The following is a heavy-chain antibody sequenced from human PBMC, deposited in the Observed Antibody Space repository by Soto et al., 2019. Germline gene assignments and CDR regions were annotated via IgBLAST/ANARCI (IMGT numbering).Heavy chain of an antibody. J-gene: IGHJ4*02. V-gene: IGHV5-51*01. D-gene: IGHD6-19*01. CDR2: IYPGDSNT. CDR1: GYSFTIYW. Sequence: PGDSLKISCNGGGYSFTIYWLAWLRQMRGKGLEWMGIIYPGDSNTRYSPSFQGQVTISADKSISTAYRQWSSLKASDTAMYYCARSGSSGWYVPIDYWGQLTLGTIAS. CDR3: ARSGSSGWYVPIDY.